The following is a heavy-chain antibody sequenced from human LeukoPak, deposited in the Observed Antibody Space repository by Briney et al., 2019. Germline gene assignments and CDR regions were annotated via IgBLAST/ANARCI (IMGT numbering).Heavy chain of an antibody. J-gene: IGHJ4*02. CDR3: ARACPTGTTPNYFDY. CDR2: INHSGST. Sequence: SETLSLTCAVYGGSFSGYYWSWIRQPPGKGLEWIGEINHSGSTNYNPSLKSRVTISVDTSKNQFSLKLSSVTAADTAVYYCARACPTGTTPNYFDYWGQGTLVTVSS. V-gene: IGHV4-34*01. D-gene: IGHD1-7*01. CDR1: GGSFSGYY.